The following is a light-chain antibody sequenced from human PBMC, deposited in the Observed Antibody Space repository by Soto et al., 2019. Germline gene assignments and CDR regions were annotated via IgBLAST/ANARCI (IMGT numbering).Light chain of an antibody. V-gene: IGLV1-36*01. CDR3: AVWDDNLNGVV. CDR1: RANIGNNA. CDR2: YDD. Sequence: QSVLTQPPSVSEAPRQRVTISCSGSRANIGNNAVNWYQQLPGKAPKLLIYYDDLWSSGVSDRFSGSKSGTSASLAISGLQSEDEADYYCAVWDDNLNGVVFGGGTKLPVL. J-gene: IGLJ2*01.